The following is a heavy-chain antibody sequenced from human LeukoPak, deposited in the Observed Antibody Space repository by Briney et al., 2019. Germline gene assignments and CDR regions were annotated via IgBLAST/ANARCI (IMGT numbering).Heavy chain of an antibody. CDR1: GGSISSSSYY. CDR3: AREHNPHYYGSGSSLDY. CDR2: IYTSGST. Sequence: SETLSLTCTVSGGSISSSSYYWSWIRQPAGKGLEWIGRIYTSGSTNYNPSLKSRVTMSVDTSKNQFSLKLSSVTAADTAVYYCAREHNPHYYGSGSSLDYWGQGTLVTVSS. D-gene: IGHD3-10*01. J-gene: IGHJ4*02. V-gene: IGHV4-61*02.